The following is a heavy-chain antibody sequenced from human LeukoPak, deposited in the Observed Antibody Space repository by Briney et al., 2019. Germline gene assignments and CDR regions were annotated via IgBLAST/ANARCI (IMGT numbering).Heavy chain of an antibody. CDR2: INAGNGNT. CDR3: ARTSYYHSSSYYAFDI. CDR1: GYTFTSYA. J-gene: IGHJ3*02. V-gene: IGHV1-3*01. D-gene: IGHD3-22*01. Sequence: ASVKVSCKASGYTFTSYAMHWVRQAPGQRLEWMGWINAGNGNTKYSQKFQGRVTITRDTSASTAYMELSSLRSEDTAVYYCARTSYYHSSSYYAFDIWGQGTMVTVSS.